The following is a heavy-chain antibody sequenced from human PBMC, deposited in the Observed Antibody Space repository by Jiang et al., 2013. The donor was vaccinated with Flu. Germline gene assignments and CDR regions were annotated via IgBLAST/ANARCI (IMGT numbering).Heavy chain of an antibody. D-gene: IGHD3-10*01. CDR1: GFSLNSSGVG. V-gene: IGHV2-5*02. CDR3: ARSRRFGELWGYYYYAMDV. J-gene: IGHJ6*02. CDR2: IYWDDE. Sequence: KPTQTLTLTRTFSGFSLNSSGVGVGWIRQPPGKALEWLALIYWDDERYSPSLKSSLTITKDTSKNQVVLTMTNMDPVDTATYYCARSRRFGELWGYYYYAMDVWG.